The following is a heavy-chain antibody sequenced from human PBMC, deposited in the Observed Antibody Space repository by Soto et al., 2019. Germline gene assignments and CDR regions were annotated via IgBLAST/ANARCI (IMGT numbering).Heavy chain of an antibody. V-gene: IGHV3-53*01. Sequence: GGSLRLSCAASGFTVSSNYMSWVRQAPGRGLEWVSVIYSGGSTYYADSVKGRFTISRDNSKNTLYLQMNSLRAEDTAVYYCATMYSSGWYEVDIWGQGTMVTVSS. CDR2: IYSGGST. CDR1: GFTVSSNY. CDR3: ATMYSSGWYEVDI. D-gene: IGHD6-19*01. J-gene: IGHJ3*02.